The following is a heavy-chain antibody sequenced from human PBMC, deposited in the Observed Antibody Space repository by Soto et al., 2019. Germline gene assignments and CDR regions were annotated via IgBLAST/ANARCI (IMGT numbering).Heavy chain of an antibody. J-gene: IGHJ4*02. CDR3: ARESGSGSYFY. V-gene: IGHV3-30-3*01. Sequence: GGSLRLSCAASGFTFSSYAMHWVRQAPGKGLEWVAVISYDGSNKYYADSVKGRFTISRDNSKNTLYLQMNSLRAEDTAVYYCARESGSGSYFYWGQGTLVTVSS. D-gene: IGHD3-10*01. CDR2: ISYDGSNK. CDR1: GFTFSSYA.